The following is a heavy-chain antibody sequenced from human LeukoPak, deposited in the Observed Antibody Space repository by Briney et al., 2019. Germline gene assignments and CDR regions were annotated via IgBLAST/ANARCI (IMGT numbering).Heavy chain of an antibody. Sequence: SVKVSCKASGYTFTSCGISWVRQAPGQGLEWMGWISAYNGNTNYAQKLQGRVTMTTDTSTSTAYMELRSLRSDDTAVYYCARDRQRYYYGSGSSSGYDYWGQGTLVTVSS. CDR1: GYTFTSCG. J-gene: IGHJ4*02. D-gene: IGHD3-10*01. V-gene: IGHV1-18*01. CDR3: ARDRQRYYYGSGSSSGYDY. CDR2: ISAYNGNT.